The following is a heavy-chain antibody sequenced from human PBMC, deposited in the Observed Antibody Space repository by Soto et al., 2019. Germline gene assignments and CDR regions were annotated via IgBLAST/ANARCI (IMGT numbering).Heavy chain of an antibody. Sequence: SETLSLTCTVSGGSISSSSYYWGWIRQPPGKGLEWIGSIYYDGSAYYNPSLKSRVTISVDTSKNQFSLKLSSVTAADTAVYYCARGPLFVDTAMTLAFDPWGQGTLVTVSS. CDR1: GGSISSSSYY. CDR3: ARGPLFVDTAMTLAFDP. D-gene: IGHD5-18*01. J-gene: IGHJ5*02. V-gene: IGHV4-39*07. CDR2: IYYDGSA.